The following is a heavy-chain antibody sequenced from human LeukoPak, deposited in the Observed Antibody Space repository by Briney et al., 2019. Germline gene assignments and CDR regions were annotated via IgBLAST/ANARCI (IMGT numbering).Heavy chain of an antibody. V-gene: IGHV3-23*01. CDR3: AKDRRPSGFDY. CDR1: GFTFSDHY. J-gene: IGHJ4*02. Sequence: PGGSLRLSCAASGFTFSDHYMDWVRQAPGKGLEWVSAISGSGGSTYYADSVRGRFTISRDNSKNTLYLQMNSLRAEDTAVYYCAKDRRPSGFDYWGQGTLVTVSS. CDR2: ISGSGGST. D-gene: IGHD7-27*01.